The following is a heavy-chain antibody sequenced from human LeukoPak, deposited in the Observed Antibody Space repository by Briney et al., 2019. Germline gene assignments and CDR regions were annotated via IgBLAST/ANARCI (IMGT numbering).Heavy chain of an antibody. Sequence: SETLSLTCTVSGGSISSSSYYWGWIRQPPGKGLEWIGSIYYSGSTYYNPSLKSRVTISVDTSKNQFSLKLSSVTATDTAVYYCARQMDVGATYYYYYMDVWGKGTTVTVSS. J-gene: IGHJ6*03. CDR1: GGSISSSSYY. V-gene: IGHV4-39*01. CDR2: IYYSGST. D-gene: IGHD1-26*01. CDR3: ARQMDVGATYYYYYMDV.